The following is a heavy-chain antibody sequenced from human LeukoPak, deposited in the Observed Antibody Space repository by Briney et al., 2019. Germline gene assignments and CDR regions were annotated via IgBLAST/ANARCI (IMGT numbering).Heavy chain of an antibody. J-gene: IGHJ4*02. CDR3: AGLAPIHSIAARHGY. D-gene: IGHD6-6*01. CDR2: ISSSSSYI. V-gene: IGHV3-21*01. CDR1: GFTFSSYS. Sequence: GGSLRLSCAASGFTFSSYSMNWVRQAPGKGLEWVSSISSSSSYIYYADSVKGRFTISRDNAKNSLYLQMNSLRAEDTAVYYCAGLAPIHSIAARHGYWGQGTLVTVSS.